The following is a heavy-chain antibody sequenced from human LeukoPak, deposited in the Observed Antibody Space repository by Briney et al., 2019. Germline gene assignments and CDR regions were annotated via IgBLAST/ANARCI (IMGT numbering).Heavy chain of an antibody. CDR1: GGTFSSYA. Sequence: GASVKVSCKASGGTFSSYAISWVRQAPGQGLEWMGGIIPIFGTANYAQKFQGRVTITANESTSTAYMELSSLRSEDTAVYYCASRYCSSTSCYRTESYYYYYMDVWGKGTTVTVSS. D-gene: IGHD2-2*01. CDR3: ASRYCSSTSCYRTESYYYYYMDV. V-gene: IGHV1-69*13. CDR2: IIPIFGTA. J-gene: IGHJ6*03.